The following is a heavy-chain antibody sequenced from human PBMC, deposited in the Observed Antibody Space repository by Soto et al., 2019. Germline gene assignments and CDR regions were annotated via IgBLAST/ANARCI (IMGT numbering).Heavy chain of an antibody. D-gene: IGHD3-3*01. CDR1: GDSISSHDW. Sequence: QVQLQESGPGLVKPSGTLSLTCAVSGDSISSHDWWSWVRQPPNKGLEWIAEIHHSGGTNYNPSLMSRATISVDNSMSPFPLRLIAATAAGTAVYYCVRNGYYSLDYWGQGTLVSVSS. J-gene: IGHJ4*02. V-gene: IGHV4-4*02. CDR2: IHHSGGT. CDR3: VRNGYYSLDY.